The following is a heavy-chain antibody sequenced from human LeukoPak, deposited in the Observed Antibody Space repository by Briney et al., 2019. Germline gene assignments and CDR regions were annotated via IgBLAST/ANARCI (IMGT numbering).Heavy chain of an antibody. CDR1: GFTFSSYG. V-gene: IGHV3-73*01. Sequence: GGTLRLSCAASGFTFSSYGMSWVRQAPGKGLEWVGRIRSKANSYATAYAASVKGRFTISRDDSKNTAYLQMNSLKTEDTAVYYCTIVGASIDYWGQGTLVTVSS. CDR2: IRSKANSYAT. CDR3: TIVGASIDY. D-gene: IGHD1-26*01. J-gene: IGHJ4*02.